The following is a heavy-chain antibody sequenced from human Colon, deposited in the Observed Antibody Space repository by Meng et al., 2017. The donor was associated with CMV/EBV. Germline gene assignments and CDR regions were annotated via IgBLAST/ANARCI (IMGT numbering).Heavy chain of an antibody. CDR3: ATGHYSSAPG. D-gene: IGHD6-19*01. V-gene: IGHV3-66*01. J-gene: IGHJ4*02. Sequence: EVHLVESGGDLVQPGGSLRLSCAASGFTFSSSYMNWVRQAPGKGLEWVSVIYNDGTTYYADSVKGRFTISRDNSKNTLYLEMKNLRAEDTAVYHCATGHYSSAPGWGQGTLGTVSS. CDR1: GFTFSSSY. CDR2: IYNDGTT.